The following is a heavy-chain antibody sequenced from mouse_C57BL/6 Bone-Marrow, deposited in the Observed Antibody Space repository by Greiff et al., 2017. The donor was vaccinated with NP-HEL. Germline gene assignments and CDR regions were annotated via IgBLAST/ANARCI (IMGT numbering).Heavy chain of an antibody. CDR1: GYTFTSYW. D-gene: IGHD2-2*01. CDR2: IHPNSGST. J-gene: IGHJ2*01. Sequence: QVQLQQPGAELVKPGASVKLSCKASGYTFTSYWMHWVKQRPGQGLEWIGMIHPNSGSTTYTEKFKSKATLTVDKSSSTAYMQLSSLTSEDSAVYYCATYGYDGGPFDYWGQGTTLTVSS. CDR3: ATYGYDGGPFDY. V-gene: IGHV1-64*01.